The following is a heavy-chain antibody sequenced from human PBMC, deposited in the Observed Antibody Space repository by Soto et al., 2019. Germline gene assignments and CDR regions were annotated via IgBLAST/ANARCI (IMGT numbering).Heavy chain of an antibody. CDR1: GITFSSYW. V-gene: IGHV3-74*01. Sequence: PGGSLRLSCAASGITFSSYWMHWVRQAPGKGLVWVSRIKSDGSSTSYADSVKGRFTISRDNAKNTLYLQMNSLRAEDTAVYYCAREACSGGNCFYFGPDYWGQGTLVTVPQ. CDR2: IKSDGSST. J-gene: IGHJ4*02. D-gene: IGHD2-15*01. CDR3: AREACSGGNCFYFGPDY.